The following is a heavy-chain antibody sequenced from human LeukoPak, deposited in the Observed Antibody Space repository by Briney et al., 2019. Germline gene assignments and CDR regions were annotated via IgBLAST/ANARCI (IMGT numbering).Heavy chain of an antibody. J-gene: IGHJ4*02. CDR1: GYTLTELS. D-gene: IGHD1-26*01. V-gene: IGHV1-24*01. CDR3: ATSAVTTGDHGLHSGGYRPFDY. CDR2: FDPEDGET. Sequence: ASVKVSCKVSGYTLTELSMHWVRQAPGKGLEWMGGFDPEDGETIYAQKFQGRVTMTEDTSTDTAYMELSSLRSEDTAVYYCATSAVTTGDHGLHSGGYRPFDYWGQGTLVTVSS.